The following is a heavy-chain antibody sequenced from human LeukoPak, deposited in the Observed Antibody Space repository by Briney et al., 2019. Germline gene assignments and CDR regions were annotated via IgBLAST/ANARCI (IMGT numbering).Heavy chain of an antibody. CDR2: ITHNGST. CDR3: ARGFCRGESCYSGEYFQH. V-gene: IGHV4-34*01. Sequence: SETLSLTCGVHGESLNDYYWSWIRQSPGKGLEWIGEITHNGSTTFNPSLESRLTISVDTSKNQFSLKLTSVTAADASVYFCARGFCRGESCYSGEYFQHWGQGTLVTVSS. CDR1: GESLNDYY. J-gene: IGHJ1*01. D-gene: IGHD2-15*01.